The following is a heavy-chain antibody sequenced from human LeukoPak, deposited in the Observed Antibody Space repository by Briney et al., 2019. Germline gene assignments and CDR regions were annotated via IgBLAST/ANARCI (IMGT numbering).Heavy chain of an antibody. CDR2: IYYTGST. D-gene: IGHD6-19*01. CDR1: GGSISSYY. CDR3: AIRDSSGWVNWFDP. Sequence: SETLSLTCTVSGGSISSYYWTWIRQPPGKGLEWISYIYYTGSTNYNPSLKSRVTISVDTSKNQFSLKLSSVTAADTAVYYCAIRDSSGWVNWFDPWGQGTLVTVSS. J-gene: IGHJ5*02. V-gene: IGHV4-59*12.